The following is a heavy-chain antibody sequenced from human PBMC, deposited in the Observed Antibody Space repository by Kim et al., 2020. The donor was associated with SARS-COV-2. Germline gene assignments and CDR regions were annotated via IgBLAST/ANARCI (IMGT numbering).Heavy chain of an antibody. Sequence: GGSLRLSCAASGFTFSSYAMHWVRQAPGKGLEYVSAISSNGGSTYYANSVKGRFIISRDNSKNTLYLQMGSLRAEDMAVYYCARTYSSSSPPRESYYYYYYGMDVWGQGTTVTVSS. V-gene: IGHV3-64*01. D-gene: IGHD6-6*01. J-gene: IGHJ6*02. CDR2: ISSNGGST. CDR3: ARTYSSSSPPRESYYYYYYGMDV. CDR1: GFTFSSYA.